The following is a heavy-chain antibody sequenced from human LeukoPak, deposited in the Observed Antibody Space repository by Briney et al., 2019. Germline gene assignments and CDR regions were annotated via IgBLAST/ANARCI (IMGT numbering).Heavy chain of an antibody. J-gene: IGHJ4*02. CDR3: ARLYGSGSYYRH. CDR2: INHSGST. CDR1: GGSFSVYY. V-gene: IGHV4-34*01. Sequence: SETLSLTCAVYGGSFSVYYWSWIRQPPGKGLEWIGEINHSGSTNYNPSLKSRVIISVDTSKNQFSLKLSSVTAAATAVYYCARLYGSGSYYRHWGQGILVTVSS. D-gene: IGHD3-10*01.